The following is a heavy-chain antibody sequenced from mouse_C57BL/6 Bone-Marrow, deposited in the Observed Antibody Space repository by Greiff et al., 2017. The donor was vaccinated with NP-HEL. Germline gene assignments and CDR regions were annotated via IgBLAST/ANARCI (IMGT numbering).Heavy chain of an antibody. J-gene: IGHJ4*01. Sequence: LQQSGPELVKPGASVKISCKASGYSFTSYYIHWVKQRPGQGLVWIGWIYPGSGNTKYNEKFKGKATLTADTSSSTAYMQLRSLTSEDSAVYYCARGEYDYYAMDYWGQGTSVTVSS. CDR3: ARGEYDYYAMDY. D-gene: IGHD2-10*02. CDR2: IYPGSGNT. CDR1: GYSFTSYY. V-gene: IGHV1-66*01.